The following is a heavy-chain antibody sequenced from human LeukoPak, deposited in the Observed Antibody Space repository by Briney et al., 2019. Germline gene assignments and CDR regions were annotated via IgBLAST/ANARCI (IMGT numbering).Heavy chain of an antibody. J-gene: IGHJ3*02. Sequence: PGGSLRLSCAASGFTVSSNYMSWVRQAPGKGLEWVSVIYSGGSTYYADSVKGRFTISRDNSKNTLYLQMNSLRAEDTAVYYCARNYYGSGSYDPDAFDIWGQGTMVTVSS. CDR3: ARNYYGSGSYDPDAFDI. D-gene: IGHD3-10*01. CDR2: IYSGGST. CDR1: GFTVSSNY. V-gene: IGHV3-53*01.